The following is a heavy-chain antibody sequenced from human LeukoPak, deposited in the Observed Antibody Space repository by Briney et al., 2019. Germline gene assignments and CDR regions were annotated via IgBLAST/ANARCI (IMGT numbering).Heavy chain of an antibody. J-gene: IGHJ4*02. V-gene: IGHV3-21*01. Sequence: PGGSLRLSCAASGFTFSSYSMNCGPQAPGKGVEWVSSISSSSSYIYYADSVKGRFTITRDNAKNSLYLQMNSLRAEDTAVYYCARDNDYDSSGSLDYWGQGTLVTVSS. CDR3: ARDNDYDSSGSLDY. CDR2: ISSSSSYI. D-gene: IGHD3-22*01. CDR1: GFTFSSYS.